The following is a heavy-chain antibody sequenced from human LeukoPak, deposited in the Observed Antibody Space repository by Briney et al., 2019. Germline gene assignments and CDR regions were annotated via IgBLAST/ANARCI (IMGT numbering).Heavy chain of an antibody. V-gene: IGHV3-23*01. Sequence: PGGSLRLSCAASGFTFSSYAMNWVSQAQGKGLEWVSAISSGGTPYYAPSVRRRFIISSHTSTHTLYLQVKGLTAEDTAVYYCAKPEVGVASIDCWGQGTLVTVSS. J-gene: IGHJ4*02. CDR3: AKPEVGVASIDC. CDR1: GFTFSSYA. CDR2: ISSGGTP. D-gene: IGHD2-2*01.